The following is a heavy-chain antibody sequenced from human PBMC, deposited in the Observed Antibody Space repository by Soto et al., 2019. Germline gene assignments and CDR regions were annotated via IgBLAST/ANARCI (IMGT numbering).Heavy chain of an antibody. Sequence: QVQLQESGPGLVKPSETLSLTCTVSGVSISSSYWSWIRQPPGKGLEWIGYIYDSGTTDYNPSLKSRVSTSVDTPKNKLSLKLNFVPAADTAVYYCAQGGVRMDVWGQGTTVTVSS. D-gene: IGHD3-16*01. CDR2: IYDSGTT. V-gene: IGHV4-59*01. CDR1: GVSISSSY. J-gene: IGHJ6*02. CDR3: AQGGVRMDV.